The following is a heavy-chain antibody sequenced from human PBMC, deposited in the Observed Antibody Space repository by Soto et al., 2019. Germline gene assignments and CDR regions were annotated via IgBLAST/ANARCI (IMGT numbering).Heavy chain of an antibody. V-gene: IGHV1-2*02. CDR1: GYSLRGNY. CDR3: ARDLIVDGPDNYXMDV. Sequence: ASVKVSCKASGYSLRGNYIHWARQTPGQGLEWMGWINPNSSGTVYAQKFQGRVTMTRDTSLTTVYMQLNRLTSDDSAVYYCARDLIVDGPDNYXMDVWGQGTTVTVSS. D-gene: IGHD3-22*01. CDR2: INPNSSGT. J-gene: IGHJ6*02.